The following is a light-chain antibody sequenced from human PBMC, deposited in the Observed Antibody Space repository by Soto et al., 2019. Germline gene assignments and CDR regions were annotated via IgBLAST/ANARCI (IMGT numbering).Light chain of an antibody. CDR1: QGVSSN. Sequence: EIVMTQSPAYLSVSPGERATLSCRASQGVSSNLAWYQQKPGQAPRLLIYGASTRATGIPARFSGSGSGTEFTLTISSLQSEDFAVYYCQQYNNWPFTFGGGTKVEIK. V-gene: IGKV3-15*01. J-gene: IGKJ4*01. CDR2: GAS. CDR3: QQYNNWPFT.